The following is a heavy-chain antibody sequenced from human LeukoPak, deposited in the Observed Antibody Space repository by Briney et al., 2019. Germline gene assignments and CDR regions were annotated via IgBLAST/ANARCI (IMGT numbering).Heavy chain of an antibody. V-gene: IGHV4-39*01. CDR1: GGSISSRSYY. CDR2: INHSGST. CDR3: ARQFYGSGSYSY. J-gene: IGHJ4*02. Sequence: SETLSLTCTVSGGSISSRSYYWGWIRQPPGKGLGWIGEINHSGSTNYNPSLKSRVTISVDTSKNQFSLKLSSVTAADTAVYYCARQFYGSGSYSYWGQGTLVTVSS. D-gene: IGHD3-10*01.